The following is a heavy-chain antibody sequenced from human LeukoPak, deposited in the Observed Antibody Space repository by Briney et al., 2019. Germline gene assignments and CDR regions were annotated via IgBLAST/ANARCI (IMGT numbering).Heavy chain of an antibody. V-gene: IGHV4-59*01. D-gene: IGHD5-12*01. Sequence: SETLSLTCTVSGGSINNYYWSWIRQPPGKGLEWIGYIYYSGSTNYSPSLKSRVTISVDTSKNHFSLNLSSVTAADTAVYYCARATSGSPRANFDFWGQGTLVTVSS. CDR2: IYYSGST. CDR3: ARATSGSPRANFDF. CDR1: GGSINNYY. J-gene: IGHJ4*02.